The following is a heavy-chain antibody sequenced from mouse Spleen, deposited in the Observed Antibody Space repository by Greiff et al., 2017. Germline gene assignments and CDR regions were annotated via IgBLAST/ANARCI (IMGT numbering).Heavy chain of an antibody. J-gene: IGHJ2*01. D-gene: IGHD2-3*01. CDR2: IRSKSNNYAT. V-gene: IGHV10-1*01. Sequence: EVKVEESGGGLVQPKGSLKLSCAASGFSFNTYAMNWVRQAPGKGLEWVARIRSKSNNYATYYADSVKDRFTISRDDSESMLYLQMNNLKTEDTAMYYCVREGDGYSYFDYWGQGTTLTVSS. CDR3: VREGDGYSYFDY. CDR1: GFSFNTYA.